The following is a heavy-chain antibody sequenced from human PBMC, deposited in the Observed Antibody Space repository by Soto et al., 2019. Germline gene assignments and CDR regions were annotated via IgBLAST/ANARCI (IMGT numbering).Heavy chain of an antibody. V-gene: IGHV3-48*01. D-gene: IGHD5-12*01. CDR3: AREVGYIVATIIFDY. CDR2: ISSSSSTI. J-gene: IGHJ4*02. Sequence: GGSLRLSCAASGFTFSSYSMNWVRQAPGKGLEWVSYISSSSSTIYYADSVKGRFTISRDNAKNSLYLQMNSLRAEDTAVYYCAREVGYIVATIIFDYWGQGTLVTVSS. CDR1: GFTFSSYS.